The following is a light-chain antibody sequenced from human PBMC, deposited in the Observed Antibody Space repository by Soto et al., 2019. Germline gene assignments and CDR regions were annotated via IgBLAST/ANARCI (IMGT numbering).Light chain of an antibody. J-gene: IGKJ2*01. CDR3: MQALQTPYT. Sequence: DIVMTQSPLSLPVTHGEPAPISCRSSQSLLHSNGYNYLDWYLQKPGQSPQLLIYLGSNRASGVPDRFSGSGSGTDFTLKISRVEAEDVGVYYCMQALQTPYTFGQGTKLEIK. CDR2: LGS. V-gene: IGKV2-28*01. CDR1: QSLLHSNGYNY.